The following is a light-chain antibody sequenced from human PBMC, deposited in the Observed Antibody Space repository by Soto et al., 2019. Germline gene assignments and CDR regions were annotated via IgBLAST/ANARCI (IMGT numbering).Light chain of an antibody. Sequence: EIVLTQSPGTLSLSPGERATLSCRASQSVSSSYLAWYQQKPGQAPRLLIYGASSRATGIPDRFSGSGSGTVFTFTIRRLEPEDFAVYYCKQYGSSQFTFGPGTKVDIK. J-gene: IGKJ3*01. CDR3: KQYGSSQFT. CDR1: QSVSSSY. V-gene: IGKV3-20*01. CDR2: GAS.